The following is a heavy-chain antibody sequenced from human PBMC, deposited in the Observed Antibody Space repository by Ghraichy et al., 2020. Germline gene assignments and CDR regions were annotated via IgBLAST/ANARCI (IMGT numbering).Heavy chain of an antibody. CDR3: AKERITMIVVVITNDAFDI. J-gene: IGHJ3*02. Sequence: GESLNISCAASGFTFSSYAMSWVRQAPGKGLEWVSAISGSGGSTYYADSVKGRFTISRDNSKNTLYLQMNSLRAEDTAVYYCAKERITMIVVVITNDAFDIWGQGTMVTVSS. CDR1: GFTFSSYA. V-gene: IGHV3-23*01. CDR2: ISGSGGST. D-gene: IGHD3-22*01.